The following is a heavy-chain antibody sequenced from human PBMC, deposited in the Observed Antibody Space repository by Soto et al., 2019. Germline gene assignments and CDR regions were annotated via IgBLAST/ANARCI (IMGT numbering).Heavy chain of an antibody. Sequence: ASVKVSCKASGGTFSSYAISWVRQAPGQGLEWMGGIIPIFGTANYAQKFQGRVTITADKSTSTAYMELSSLRSEDTAVYYCARGYYAILTGPYYFDYWGQGTLVTVSS. CDR3: ARGYYAILTGPYYFDY. CDR2: IIPIFGTA. J-gene: IGHJ4*02. CDR1: GGTFSSYA. D-gene: IGHD3-9*01. V-gene: IGHV1-69*06.